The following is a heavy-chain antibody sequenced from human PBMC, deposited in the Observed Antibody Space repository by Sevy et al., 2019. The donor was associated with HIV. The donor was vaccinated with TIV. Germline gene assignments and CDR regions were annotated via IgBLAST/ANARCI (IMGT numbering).Heavy chain of an antibody. CDR3: ARQGRLDIVATITAFDI. V-gene: IGHV4-39*01. J-gene: IGHJ3*02. CDR2: IYYSGST. CDR1: DGSISSSSYY. Sequence: SETLSLTCTVSDGSISSSSYYWGWIRQPPGKGLEWIGSIYYSGSTYYNPSLKSRVTLSVDTSKNQFSLKLSSVTAADSAVYYCARQGRLDIVATITAFDIWGQGTMVTVSS. D-gene: IGHD5-12*01.